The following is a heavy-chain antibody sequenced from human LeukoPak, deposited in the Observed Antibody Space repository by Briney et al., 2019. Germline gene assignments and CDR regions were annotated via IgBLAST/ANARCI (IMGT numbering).Heavy chain of an antibody. Sequence: GGSLRLSCAASGFTFSNAWMSWVRQAPGKGLEWVGRIRSKTDGGTTDYAAPVKGRFTISRDDSKNTLYLQMDSLETEATALYYCSTALKWELLAGQTNQVYWGQGTLVTVSS. CDR3: STALKWELLAGQTNQVY. J-gene: IGHJ4*02. CDR2: IRSKTDGGTT. CDR1: GFTFSNAW. V-gene: IGHV3-15*01. D-gene: IGHD1-26*01.